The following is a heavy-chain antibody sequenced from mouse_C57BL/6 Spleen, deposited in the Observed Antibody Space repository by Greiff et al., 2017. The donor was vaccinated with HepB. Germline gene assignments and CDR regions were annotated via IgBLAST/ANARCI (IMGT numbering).Heavy chain of an antibody. Sequence: VQLQQSGPELVKPGASVKISCKASGYSFTGYYMNWVKQSPEKSLEWIGEINPSTGGTTYNQKFKAKATLTVDKSSSTAYMQLKSLPSEDSAVYYCAGDNDYPSAYWGQGTLVTVSA. J-gene: IGHJ3*01. V-gene: IGHV1-42*01. CDR3: AGDNDYPSAY. D-gene: IGHD2-4*01. CDR2: INPSTGGT. CDR1: GYSFTGYY.